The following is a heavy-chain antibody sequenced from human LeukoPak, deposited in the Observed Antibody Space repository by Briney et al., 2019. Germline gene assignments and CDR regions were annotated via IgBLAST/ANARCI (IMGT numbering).Heavy chain of an antibody. CDR2: IHATGST. CDR3: ATIFDRDV. J-gene: IGHJ3*01. D-gene: IGHD3-9*01. CDR1: GGSTTNSY. V-gene: IGHV4-4*07. Sequence: PSETLSLICTVSGGSTTNSYWSWIRHSAGTGMEWIGRIHATGSTNYNPSLTSRVSMSLDMPTNQFSLTLSAVTVADTATYYCATIFDRDVWGQGTLVTVSP.